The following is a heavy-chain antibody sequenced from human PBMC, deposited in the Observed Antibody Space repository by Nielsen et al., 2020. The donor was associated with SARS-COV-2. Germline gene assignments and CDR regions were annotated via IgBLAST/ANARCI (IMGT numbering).Heavy chain of an antibody. CDR1: GFTFSSYD. CDR3: ARAAGSSSWYYYYGMDV. V-gene: IGHV3-13*04. D-gene: IGHD6-13*01. Sequence: GGSLRLSCAASGFTFSSYDMHWVRQATGKGLEWVSAIGTAGDTYYPGSVKGRFTISRENAKNSLYLQMNSLRAGDTAVYYCARAAGSSSWYYYYGMDVWGQGTTVTVSS. J-gene: IGHJ6*02. CDR2: IGTAGDT.